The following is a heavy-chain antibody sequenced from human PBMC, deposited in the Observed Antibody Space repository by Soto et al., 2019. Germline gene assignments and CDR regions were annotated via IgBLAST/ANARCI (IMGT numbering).Heavy chain of an antibody. CDR1: GYTFTSYY. CDR2: INPSGGST. D-gene: IGHD1-26*01. Sequence: ASVKVSCEASGYTFTSYYMHWVRQAPGQGLEWMGIINPSGGSTSYAQKFQGRVTMTKDTSTDTVYMELSSLRSEDTAVYYCATAPVGATRSDAFDIWGQGTMVTVSS. V-gene: IGHV1-46*01. J-gene: IGHJ3*02. CDR3: ATAPVGATRSDAFDI.